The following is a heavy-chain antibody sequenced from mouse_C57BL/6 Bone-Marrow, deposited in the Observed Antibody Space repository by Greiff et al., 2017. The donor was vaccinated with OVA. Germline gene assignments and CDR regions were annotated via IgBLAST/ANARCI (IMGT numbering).Heavy chain of an antibody. J-gene: IGHJ1*03. D-gene: IGHD1-1*01. Sequence: EVQLQESGPGLVKPSQSLSLTCSVTGYSITSGYYWNWIRQFPGNKLEWMGYISYDGSNNYNPSLKNRISITRDTSKNQFFLKLNSVTTEDTATYYCARGRYYYGSSYYWYFDVWGTGTTVTVSS. CDR2: ISYDGSN. CDR3: ARGRYYYGSSYYWYFDV. CDR1: GYSITSGYY. V-gene: IGHV3-6*01.